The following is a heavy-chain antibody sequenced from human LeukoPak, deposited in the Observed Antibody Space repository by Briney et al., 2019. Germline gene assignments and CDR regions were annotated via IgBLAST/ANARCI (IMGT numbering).Heavy chain of an antibody. V-gene: IGHV4-39*07. CDR2: VHSNGNS. D-gene: IGHD2-2*01. Sequence: SETLSLTCTVSGGSISSTNFYWGWIRQPPGKGLEWIGSVHSNGNSYYNPSLKSRVTISVDTSKNQFSLKLSSVTAADTAVYYCASSEDIVVVPAAPHRRPNWFDPWGQGTLVTVSS. CDR1: GGSISSTNFY. CDR3: ASSEDIVVVPAAPHRRPNWFDP. J-gene: IGHJ5*02.